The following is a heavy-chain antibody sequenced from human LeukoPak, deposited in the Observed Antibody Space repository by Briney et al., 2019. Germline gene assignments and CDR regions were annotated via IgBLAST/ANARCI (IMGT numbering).Heavy chain of an antibody. CDR1: GGSFSGYY. CDR3: WVRGGMVRGVTDGMDV. CDR2: INHSGST. J-gene: IGHJ6*02. D-gene: IGHD3-10*01. Sequence: PSETLSLTCAVYGGSFSGYYWSWIRQPPGKGLEWIGEINHSGSTNYNPSLKSRVTISVDTSKNQFSLKLSSVTAADTAVYYCWVRGGMVRGVTDGMDVWGQGTTVTVSS. V-gene: IGHV4-34*01.